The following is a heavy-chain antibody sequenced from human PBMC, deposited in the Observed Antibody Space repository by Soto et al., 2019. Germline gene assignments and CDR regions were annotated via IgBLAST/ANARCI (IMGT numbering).Heavy chain of an antibody. J-gene: IGHJ4*02. Sequence: QVQLQESGPGLVKPSGTLSLTCAVSGGSISSSNWWSWVRQPPGKGLEWIGEIYHSGSTNYNPSLKSQGTISVDKSKNRFSLKLSSVTAAATAVYYWARDRGGGFGMIVVWGQGTLVTVSS. CDR3: ARDRGGGFGMIVV. CDR2: IYHSGST. V-gene: IGHV4-4*02. D-gene: IGHD3-22*01. CDR1: GGSISSSNW.